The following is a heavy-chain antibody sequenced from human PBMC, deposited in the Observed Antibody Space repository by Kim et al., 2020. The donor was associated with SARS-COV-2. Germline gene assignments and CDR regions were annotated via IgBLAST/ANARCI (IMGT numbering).Heavy chain of an antibody. J-gene: IGHJ3*02. CDR2: IYYSGST. V-gene: IGHV4-39*01. D-gene: IGHD5-12*01. Sequence: SETLSLTCTVSGGSISSSSYYWVWIRQPPGKGLEWIGSIYYSGSTYYNPSLKSRVTISVDTSKNQFSLKLSSVTAADTAVYYCARQRGYSGYDSIVAFDIWGQGTMVTVSS. CDR3: ARQRGYSGYDSIVAFDI. CDR1: GGSISSSSYY.